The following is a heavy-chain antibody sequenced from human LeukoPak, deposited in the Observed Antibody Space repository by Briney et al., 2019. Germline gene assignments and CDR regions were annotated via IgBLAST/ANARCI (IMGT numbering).Heavy chain of an antibody. Sequence: GRSLRLSCAASGFTFTRYSMAWVRQAPGRGLDWVSTINGRADRTFYADSVKGRFTVSRDNSRDTVFLQMNSLGDEDTAVYYCVKEGLLGGYYFDLWGQGALVTVSS. D-gene: IGHD1-26*01. V-gene: IGHV3-23*01. CDR1: GFTFTRYS. J-gene: IGHJ4*02. CDR2: INGRADRT. CDR3: VKEGLLGGYYFDL.